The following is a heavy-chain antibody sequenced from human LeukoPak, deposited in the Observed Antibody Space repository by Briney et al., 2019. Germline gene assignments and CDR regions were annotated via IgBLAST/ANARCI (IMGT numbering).Heavy chain of an antibody. CDR1: GDSISSYF. D-gene: IGHD3-22*01. Sequence: SETLSLTCTVSGDSISSYFWNWIRQPAGKGLEWIGRTHISGSTNYNPSLKSRVTISVDTSKNQFSLKLSSVTAADTAVYYCARADYYDTPGYWGQGTLVTVSS. CDR3: ARADYYDTPGY. J-gene: IGHJ4*02. V-gene: IGHV4-4*07. CDR2: THISGST.